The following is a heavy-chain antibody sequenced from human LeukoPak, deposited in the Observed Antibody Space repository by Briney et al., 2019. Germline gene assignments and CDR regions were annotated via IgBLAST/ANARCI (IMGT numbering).Heavy chain of an antibody. J-gene: IGHJ6*02. CDR1: GGSISSSSYY. CDR2: IYYSGST. CDR3: ARHPKGYYYYGMDV. Sequence: SETLSLTCTVSGGSISSSSYYWGWIRQPPGKGLEWIGSIYYSGSTYYNPSLKSRVTISVDTSKNQFSLKLSSVTAADTAVCYCARHPKGYYYYGMDVWGQGTTVTVSS. V-gene: IGHV4-39*01.